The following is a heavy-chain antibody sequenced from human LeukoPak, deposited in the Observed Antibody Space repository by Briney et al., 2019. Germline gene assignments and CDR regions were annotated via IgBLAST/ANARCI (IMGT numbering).Heavy chain of an antibody. CDR1: ELTFNSNW. CDR3: TSYTSGWN. J-gene: IGHJ4*02. Sequence: GGSLRPSCAASELTFNSNWMHWARQAPGKGLVWVSRINSDGSTTNYADSVKGRFTISRDNAKNTLYLQMNSLRAEDTAVYYCTSYTSGWNWGQGTLVTVSS. V-gene: IGHV3-74*01. D-gene: IGHD6-19*01. CDR2: INSDGSTT.